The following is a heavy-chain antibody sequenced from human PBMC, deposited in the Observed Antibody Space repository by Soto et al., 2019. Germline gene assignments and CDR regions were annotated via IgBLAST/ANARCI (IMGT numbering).Heavy chain of an antibody. J-gene: IGHJ4*02. CDR1: GFTFSSYG. CDR2: IWYDGSNK. D-gene: IGHD3-10*01. CDR3: ARVYGSGSYDPFDY. V-gene: IGHV3-33*01. Sequence: GGSLRLSCAASGFTFSSYGMHWVRQAPGKGLEWVAVIWYDGSNKYYADSVKGRFTISRDNSKNTLYLQMNSLRAEDTAVYYCARVYGSGSYDPFDYWGQGTLVTVSS.